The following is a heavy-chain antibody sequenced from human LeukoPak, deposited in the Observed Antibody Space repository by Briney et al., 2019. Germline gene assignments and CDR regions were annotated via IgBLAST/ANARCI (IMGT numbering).Heavy chain of an antibody. CDR1: GFIFSSFG. Sequence: PGGSLRLSCAASGFIFSSFGMHWVRQSPGKGLEWVAVIWYDGSTKVYADSVKGRFTISRDNSRNTLYLQVNSLRAEDTAVYYCARDRYSSMWSVFEYWGQGALVTVSS. D-gene: IGHD6-13*01. CDR2: IWYDGSTK. CDR3: ARDRYSSMWSVFEY. J-gene: IGHJ4*02. V-gene: IGHV3-33*01.